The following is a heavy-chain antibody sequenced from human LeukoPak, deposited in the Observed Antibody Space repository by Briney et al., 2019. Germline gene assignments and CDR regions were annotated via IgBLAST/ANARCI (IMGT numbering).Heavy chain of an antibody. CDR2: IYYSGNT. Sequence: PSETLSLTCTGSGGSIRSFYWSWIRQPPGKGLEWIGYIYYSGNTNYNPSLKNRVTISVDTSKNQFSLKLSSVTAADTAVYYCARGYSGSYGRFDYWGQGTLVTVSS. CDR3: ARGYSGSYGRFDY. CDR1: GGSIRSFY. D-gene: IGHD1-26*01. J-gene: IGHJ4*02. V-gene: IGHV4-59*01.